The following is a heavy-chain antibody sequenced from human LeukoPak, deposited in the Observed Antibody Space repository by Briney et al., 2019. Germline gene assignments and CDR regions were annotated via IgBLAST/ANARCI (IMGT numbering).Heavy chain of an antibody. V-gene: IGHV4-34*01. D-gene: IGHD3-22*01. J-gene: IGHJ4*02. CDR2: INHSGST. CDR3: ARAGYYYDSSPDY. CDR1: GGSFSGYY. Sequence: SETLSLTCAVYGGSFSGYYWSWIRQPPGKGLEWIGEINHSGSTNYNPSLKSRVTISVDTSKNQFSLKLSSVTAADTAVYYCARAGYYYDSSPDYWGQGTQVTVSS.